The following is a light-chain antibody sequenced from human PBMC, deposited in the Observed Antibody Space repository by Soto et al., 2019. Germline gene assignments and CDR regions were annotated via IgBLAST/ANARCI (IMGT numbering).Light chain of an antibody. J-gene: IGKJ1*01. Sequence: EIVLTQSPGTLSLSPGERATLSCRASQSVSNNYLAWYQQKPGQAHRLLIYGASNRATGIPDRFSGSGSGTDFTLTISRMAPEDFAVYYCQQYGSSGTFGQGTKVEIK. V-gene: IGKV3-20*01. CDR2: GAS. CDR1: QSVSNNY. CDR3: QQYGSSGT.